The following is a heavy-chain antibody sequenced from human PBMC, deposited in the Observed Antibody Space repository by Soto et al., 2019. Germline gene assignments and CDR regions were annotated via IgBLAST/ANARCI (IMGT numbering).Heavy chain of an antibody. J-gene: IGHJ6*02. V-gene: IGHV4-59*01. Sequence: SETLSLTCTVSGGSISSYYWSWIRQPPGKGLEWIGYIYHSGSTNYNPSLRSRVTISVDASKNQFSLKLSSVTAADTAVYYCARDFSPKDKYYDFWSGPRDHYYGMDVWGQGTTVTVSS. D-gene: IGHD3-3*01. CDR3: ARDFSPKDKYYDFWSGPRDHYYGMDV. CDR2: IYHSGST. CDR1: GGSISSYY.